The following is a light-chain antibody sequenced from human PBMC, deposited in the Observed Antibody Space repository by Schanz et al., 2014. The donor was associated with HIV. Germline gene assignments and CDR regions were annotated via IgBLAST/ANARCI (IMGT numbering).Light chain of an antibody. CDR3: QQYNDWPPIT. Sequence: EIVLTQSPGTLSLSPGERATLSCRASQSVTSRYLAWYKQKHGQAPRLLIFDASIRATGIPDRFSGSGSGTDFTLTISRLEPEDFAVYYCQQYNDWPPITFGQGTRLESK. CDR2: DAS. J-gene: IGKJ5*01. V-gene: IGKV3-20*01. CDR1: QSVTSRY.